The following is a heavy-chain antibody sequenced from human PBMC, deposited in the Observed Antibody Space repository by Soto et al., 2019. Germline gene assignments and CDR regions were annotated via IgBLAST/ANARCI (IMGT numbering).Heavy chain of an antibody. J-gene: IGHJ4*02. CDR2: VKSSANGGAI. CDR1: GFTFNGAW. D-gene: IGHD3-16*01. V-gene: IGHV3-15*07. CDR3: SADLPDWGAYAYDY. Sequence: GGSLRLFCAASGFTFNGAWMNWVRQAPGKGLEWVGRVKSSANGGAIDYAAPVEGRFTISRDDSKNTLYLQMNSLITEDTAFYYCSADLPDWGAYAYDYWGQGTLVTVSS.